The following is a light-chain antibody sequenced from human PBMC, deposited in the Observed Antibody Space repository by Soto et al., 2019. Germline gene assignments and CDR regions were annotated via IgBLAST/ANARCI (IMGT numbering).Light chain of an antibody. CDR1: SSDVGGYNC. Sequence: QSALTQPASVSGSPGQSITISCTGTSSDVGGYNCVSWYQHHPGKAPKLMIYDVTNRPSGVSDRFSGSKSGNTASLTISGLQAEDEADYYCSSYTSSSTLVFGGGTQLTVL. V-gene: IGLV2-14*03. CDR2: DVT. CDR3: SSYTSSSTLV. J-gene: IGLJ2*01.